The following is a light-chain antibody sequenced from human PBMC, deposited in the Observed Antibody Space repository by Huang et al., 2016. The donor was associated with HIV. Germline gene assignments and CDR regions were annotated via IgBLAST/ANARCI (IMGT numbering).Light chain of an antibody. CDR2: DTS. J-gene: IGKJ4*01. V-gene: IGKV3-11*01. CDR1: QNFGDY. Sequence: EIVLTQSPVTLSLSPGERATLPCRVSQNFGDYLSWDQLRTGQAPRLLIFDTSNRATGIPDRFSGSGSGTDFTLTISSLEPEDFAVYYCQQRSNWPPRGTFGGGSRVDIK. CDR3: QQRSNWPPRGT.